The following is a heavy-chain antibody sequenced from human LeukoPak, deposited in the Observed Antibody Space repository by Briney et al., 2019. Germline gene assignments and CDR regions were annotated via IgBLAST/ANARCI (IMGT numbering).Heavy chain of an antibody. V-gene: IGHV4-38-2*01. J-gene: IGHJ3*02. CDR3: AGSDYGDLIYAFDI. CDR1: GYSISSGYY. Sequence: SETLSLTCAVSGYSISSGYYWGWIRQPPGKGLEWIGSIYHSGSTYYNPSLKSRVTISVDTSKNQFSLKLSSVTAADTAVYYCAGSDYGDLIYAFDIWGQGTMVTVSS. CDR2: IYHSGST. D-gene: IGHD4-17*01.